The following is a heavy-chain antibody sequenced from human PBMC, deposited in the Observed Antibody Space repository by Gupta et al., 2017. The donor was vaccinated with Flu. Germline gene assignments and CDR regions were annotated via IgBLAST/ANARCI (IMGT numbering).Heavy chain of an antibody. CDR2: ISYDGSNK. Sequence: WVRQAPGKGLEWVAVISYDGSNKYYADSVKGRFTISRDNSKNTLYLQMNSLRAEDTAVYYCARETYSYGFDYWGQGTLVTVSS. CDR3: ARETYSYGFDY. J-gene: IGHJ4*02. D-gene: IGHD5-18*01. V-gene: IGHV3-30-3*01.